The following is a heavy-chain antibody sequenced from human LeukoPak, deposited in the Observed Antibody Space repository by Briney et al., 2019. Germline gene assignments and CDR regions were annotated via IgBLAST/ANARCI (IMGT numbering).Heavy chain of an antibody. V-gene: IGHV3-13*01. D-gene: IGHD3-16*01. CDR2: IDSSGGYT. CDR1: GYTFNTYD. CDR3: VRGGKIGLDY. Sequence: GSLRLSCAASGYTFNTYDMHWVRQTTGQGLEWISSIDSSGGYTYYAGSVKGRFTISRENDKNSLYLHMNSLRVGDTAVYSCVRGGKIGLDYWGHGTLVTVSS. J-gene: IGHJ4*01.